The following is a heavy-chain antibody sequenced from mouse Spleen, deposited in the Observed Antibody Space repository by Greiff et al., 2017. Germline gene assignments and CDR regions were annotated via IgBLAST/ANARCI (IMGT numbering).Heavy chain of an antibody. J-gene: IGHJ2*01. CDR1: GFTFSDYY. D-gene: IGHD2-12*01. V-gene: IGHV5-4*02. CDR3: ARGDYNDY. Sequence: EVKVVESGGGLVKPGGSLKLSCAASGFTFSDYYMYWVRQTPEKRLEWVATISDGGSYTYYPDSVKGRFTISRDNAKNNLYLQMSSLKSEDTAMYYCARGDYNDYWGQGTTLTVSS. CDR2: ISDGGSYT.